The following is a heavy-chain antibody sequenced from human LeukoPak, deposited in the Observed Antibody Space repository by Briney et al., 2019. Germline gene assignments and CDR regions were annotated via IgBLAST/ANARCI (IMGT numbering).Heavy chain of an antibody. CDR3: ARGRNVLRYFDWLTDAFDI. CDR1: GYTFTSYD. V-gene: IGHV1-8*01. CDR2: MNPNSGNT. Sequence: GASVKVSCTASGYTFTSYDINWVRQATGQGLEWMGWMNPNSGNTGYAQKFQGRVTMTRNTSISTAYMELSSLRSEDTAVYYCARGRNVLRYFDWLTDAFDIWGQGTMVTVSS. D-gene: IGHD3-9*01. J-gene: IGHJ3*02.